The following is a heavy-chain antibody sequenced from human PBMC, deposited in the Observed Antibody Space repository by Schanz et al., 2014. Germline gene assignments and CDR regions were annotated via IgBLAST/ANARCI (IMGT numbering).Heavy chain of an antibody. Sequence: EVFLVESGGGLVQPGGSLRLSCAASGFAFSSFALSWVRQSPGKGLEWVSSISAGGTNTYYADSVKGRFTLSRDNSKNTLYLQMNSLIVEDTAVYYCAKEGTVVSGSPRDYWGRGTLVTVSS. D-gene: IGHD3-10*01. J-gene: IGHJ4*02. CDR2: ISAGGTNT. V-gene: IGHV3-23*04. CDR1: GFAFSSFA. CDR3: AKEGTVVSGSPRDY.